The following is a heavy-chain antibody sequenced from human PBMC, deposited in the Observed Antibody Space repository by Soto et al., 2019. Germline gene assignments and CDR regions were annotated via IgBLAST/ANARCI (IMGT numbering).Heavy chain of an antibody. CDR3: AKEGARHPDYYDSSGPEYYFDY. CDR1: GFTFSSYA. D-gene: IGHD3-22*01. J-gene: IGHJ4*02. V-gene: IGHV3-23*01. Sequence: GGSLRLSCAASGFTFSSYAMSWVRQAPGKGLEWVSAISGSGGSTYYADSVKGRFTISRDNSKNTLYLQMNSLRAEDTAVYYCAKEGARHPDYYDSSGPEYYFDYWGQRTLVTVSS. CDR2: ISGSGGST.